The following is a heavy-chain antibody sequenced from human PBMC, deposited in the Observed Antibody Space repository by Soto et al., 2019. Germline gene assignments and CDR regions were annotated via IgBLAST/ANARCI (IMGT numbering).Heavy chain of an antibody. CDR2: ICYSGIT. CDR1: SGSISNYC. V-gene: IGHV4-59*08. D-gene: IGHD6-19*01. J-gene: IGHJ4*02. CDR3: ARHGRGDSGWYDY. Sequence: PSETLSLTCTVSSGSISNYCWGWIRQPPGKGLEWIGYICYSGITDYNPSLKSRVALSVDTSKNQFSLTLSSVTAADTAVFYCARHGRGDSGWYDYWGQGTLVTVSS.